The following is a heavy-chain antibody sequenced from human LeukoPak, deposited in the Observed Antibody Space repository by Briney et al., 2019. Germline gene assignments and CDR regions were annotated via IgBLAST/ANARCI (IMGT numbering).Heavy chain of an antibody. J-gene: IGHJ6*03. V-gene: IGHV4-39*07. Sequence: SETLSLTCTVSGGSISSSPYYWGWIRQPPGKGLEWIGSIFYDGSTYYNPSLKSRVTISVDKSKNQFSLKLSSVTAADTAVYYCCRSPPPNLYYYYYMDVWGKGTTVTVSS. CDR3: CRSPPPNLYYYYYMDV. CDR2: IFYDGST. CDR1: GGSISSSPYY. D-gene: IGHD2-15*01.